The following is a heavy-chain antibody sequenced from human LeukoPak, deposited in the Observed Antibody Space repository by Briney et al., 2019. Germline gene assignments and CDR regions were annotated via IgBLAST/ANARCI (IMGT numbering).Heavy chain of an antibody. J-gene: IGHJ6*02. Sequence: ASVKVSCKASGGTFSSYAISWVRQAPGQGLEWMGGIIPIFGTANYAQKFQGRVTITADESTSTAYMELSSLRSEDTAVYYCARDLEYGMDVWGQGTTVTVSS. CDR1: GGTFSSYA. D-gene: IGHD1-1*01. CDR2: IIPIFGTA. V-gene: IGHV1-69*13. CDR3: ARDLEYGMDV.